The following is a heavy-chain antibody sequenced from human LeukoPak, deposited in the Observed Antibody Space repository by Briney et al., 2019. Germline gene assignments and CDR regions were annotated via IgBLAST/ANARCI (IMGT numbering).Heavy chain of an antibody. CDR2: IRSKANSYAT. V-gene: IGHV3-73*01. D-gene: IGHD3-22*01. CDR3: THNYYDSSGYSDTENYYYYGMDV. CDR1: GFTFSGSA. Sequence: GGSLRLSCAASGFTFSGSAMHWVRQASGKGLEWVGRIRSKANSYATAYAASVKGRFTISRDDSKNTAYLLMNSLKTEDTAVYYCTHNYYDSSGYSDTENYYYYGMDVWGQGTTVTVSS. J-gene: IGHJ6*02.